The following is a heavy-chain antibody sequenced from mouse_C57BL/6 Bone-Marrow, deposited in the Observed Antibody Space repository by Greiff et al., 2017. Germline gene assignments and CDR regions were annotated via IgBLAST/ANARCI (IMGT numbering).Heavy chain of an antibody. V-gene: IGHV5-9-1*02. CDR3: TREHYYYGSSYYWYFDV. J-gene: IGHJ1*03. Sequence: EVQLVESGEGLVKPGGSLKLSCAASGFTFSSYAMSWVRQTPEKRLEWVAYISSGGDYIYYAATVKGRFTISRDNARNTLYLQMSSLKSEDTAMYYCTREHYYYGSSYYWYFDVWGTGTTVTVSS. CDR1: GFTFSSYA. D-gene: IGHD1-1*01. CDR2: ISSGGDYI.